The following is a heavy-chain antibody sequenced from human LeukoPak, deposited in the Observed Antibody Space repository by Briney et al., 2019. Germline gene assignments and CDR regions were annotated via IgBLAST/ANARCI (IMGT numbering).Heavy chain of an antibody. CDR2: IRSIGTNT. J-gene: IGHJ4*02. V-gene: IGHV3-30*02. CDR1: GFTFSSYG. CDR3: ATYTSSYFDY. D-gene: IGHD1-14*01. Sequence: GGSLRLSCAASGFTFSSYGMHWVRQAPGKGLEWVALIRSIGTNTYYADSVKGRFTTSRDNSKNTLYLQMNSLRAEDTAVYYCATYTSSYFDYWGQGTLVTVSS.